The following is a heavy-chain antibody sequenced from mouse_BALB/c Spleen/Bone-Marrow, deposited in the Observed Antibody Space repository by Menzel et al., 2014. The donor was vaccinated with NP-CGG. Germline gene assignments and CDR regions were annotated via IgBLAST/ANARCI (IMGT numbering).Heavy chain of an antibody. Sequence: QVQLQQSGPELVRPGVSVKISCKGSGYTFTDYAMHWVKQCHAKSLEWIGVISTYSGNTNYNQKFKGKATMTVDKSSSTAYMELARLTSEDSAIYYCARSGYGYDWFAYWGQGTLVTVSA. CDR2: ISTYSGNT. V-gene: IGHV1-67*01. CDR1: GYTFTDYA. D-gene: IGHD2-2*01. J-gene: IGHJ3*01. CDR3: ARSGYGYDWFAY.